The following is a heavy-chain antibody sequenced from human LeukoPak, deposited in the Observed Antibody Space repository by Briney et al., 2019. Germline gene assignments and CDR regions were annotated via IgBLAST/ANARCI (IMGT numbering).Heavy chain of an antibody. J-gene: IGHJ4*02. V-gene: IGHV3-74*01. CDR2: ISSDGSST. CDR1: GFTLRGYW. Sequence: AGGSLRLSCAASGFTLRGYWMHWVRQAPGKGLVWVSRISSDGSSTSYADSVKGRFTISRDKAKNTLYLQMNSLTADDTAVYYCAGTTTTCCNYWGQGTLVTVSS. D-gene: IGHD4-11*01. CDR3: AGTTTTCCNY.